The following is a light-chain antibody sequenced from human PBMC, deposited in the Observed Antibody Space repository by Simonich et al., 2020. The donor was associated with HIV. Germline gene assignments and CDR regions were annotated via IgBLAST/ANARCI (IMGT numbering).Light chain of an antibody. CDR2: WAS. Sequence: DIVMTQSPDSLAVSLGERAPINCKSSQSVLYSSNNKNYLVWYQQKPGQPPKLLIYWASTRESGVPDRFSGSGSGTDFTLTISSLQAEDVAVYYCQQYYDTPYTFGQGTKLEIK. CDR3: QQYYDTPYT. V-gene: IGKV4-1*01. J-gene: IGKJ2*01. CDR1: QSVLYSSNNKNY.